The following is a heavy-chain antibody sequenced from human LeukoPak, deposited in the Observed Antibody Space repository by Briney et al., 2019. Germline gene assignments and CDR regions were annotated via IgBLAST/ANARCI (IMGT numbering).Heavy chain of an antibody. V-gene: IGHV1-18*01. CDR2: ISAYNGNT. D-gene: IGHD3-22*01. CDR1: GGTFSSYA. Sequence: ASVKVSCKASGGTFSSYAISWVRQAPGQGLEWMGWISAYNGNTNYAQKLQGRVTMTTDTSTSTAYMELRSLRSDDTAVYYCAMLDSSGYFFDYWGQGTLVTVSS. J-gene: IGHJ4*02. CDR3: AMLDSSGYFFDY.